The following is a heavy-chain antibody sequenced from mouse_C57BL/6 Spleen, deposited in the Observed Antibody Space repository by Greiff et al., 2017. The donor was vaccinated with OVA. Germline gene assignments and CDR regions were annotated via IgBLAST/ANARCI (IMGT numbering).Heavy chain of an antibody. CDR1: GYTFTGYW. J-gene: IGHJ2*01. CDR3: ADPSTTVRYYFDY. V-gene: IGHV1-9*01. CDR2: ILPGSGST. D-gene: IGHD1-1*01. Sequence: VQLQQSGAELMKPGASVKLSCKATGYTFTGYWIEWVKQRPGHGLEWIGEILPGSGSTNYNEKFKGKATLTADTSSNTAYMQLSSLTTEDSAIYCCADPSTTVRYYFDYWGQGTTRTVSS.